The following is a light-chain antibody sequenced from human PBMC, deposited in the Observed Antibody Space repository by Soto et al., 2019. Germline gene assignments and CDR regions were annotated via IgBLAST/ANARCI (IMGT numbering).Light chain of an antibody. CDR3: QQYNSYSIT. CDR2: KAS. V-gene: IGKV1-5*03. J-gene: IGKJ5*01. Sequence: IQMTQYPSTLSASIRDRVTITRRASQSINRWLAWYQQKPGKAPKLLIYKASSLESGVPSRFSGSGSGTEGTITISSLKTDDGATYYCQQYNSYSITFGQGTRLENK. CDR1: QSINRW.